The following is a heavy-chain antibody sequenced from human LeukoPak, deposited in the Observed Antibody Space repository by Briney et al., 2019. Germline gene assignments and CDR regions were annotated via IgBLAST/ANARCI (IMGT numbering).Heavy chain of an antibody. D-gene: IGHD3-22*01. CDR1: GYTFSTYW. J-gene: IGHJ4*02. Sequence: PGESLKISCKGSGYTFSTYWIGWVRQTPGKGLEWMGLIYPDDSDTKYSPSFRGQVTISVDGSIRTAYLRWSSLRASDTAMYYCVRRDSSSWYHFDYWGQGTRVTVSS. CDR2: IYPDDSDT. V-gene: IGHV5-51*01. CDR3: VRRDSSSWYHFDY.